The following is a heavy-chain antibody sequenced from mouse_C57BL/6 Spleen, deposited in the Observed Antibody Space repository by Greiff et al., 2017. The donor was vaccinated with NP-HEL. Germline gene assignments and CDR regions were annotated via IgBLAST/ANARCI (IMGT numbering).Heavy chain of an antibody. D-gene: IGHD2-5*01. CDR1: GYTFTSYW. J-gene: IGHJ4*01. Sequence: VQLQQSGAELAKPGASVKLSCKASGYTFTSYWMHWVKQRPGPGLEWIGYINPSSGYTKYNQNFKDKATLTADKSSSTAYLQLSSLTYEDSAVYDCAREAYYSNDVDAMDYWGQGTSVTVSS. CDR3: AREAYYSNDVDAMDY. CDR2: INPSSGYT. V-gene: IGHV1-7*01.